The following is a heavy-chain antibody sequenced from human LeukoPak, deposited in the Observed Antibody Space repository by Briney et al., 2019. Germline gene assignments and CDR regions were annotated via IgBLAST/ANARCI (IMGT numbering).Heavy chain of an antibody. CDR3: ARRVQLWLRAIDP. CDR1: GGSISSYY. CDR2: IYYSGST. J-gene: IGHJ5*02. D-gene: IGHD5-18*01. Sequence: SETLSLTCTVSGGSISSYYWGWIRQPPGKGLEWIGSIYYSGSTYYNPSLKSRVTISVDTSKNQFSLKLSSVTAADTAVYYCARRVQLWLRAIDPWGQGTLVTVSS. V-gene: IGHV4-39*01.